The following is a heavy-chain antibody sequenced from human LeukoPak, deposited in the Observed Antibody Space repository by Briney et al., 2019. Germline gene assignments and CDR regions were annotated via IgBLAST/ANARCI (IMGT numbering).Heavy chain of an antibody. CDR1: GGSISSGDYY. Sequence: PSQTLSLTCTVSGGSISSGDYYWSWIRQPPGKGLEWIGYIYYSGSTYYNPSLKSRVTISVDTSKNQFSLKLSSVTAADTAVYYCARETTRGIAAAGTGWFDPWGQGTLVTVSS. CDR2: IYYSGST. V-gene: IGHV4-30-4*01. J-gene: IGHJ5*02. CDR3: ARETTRGIAAAGTGWFDP. D-gene: IGHD6-13*01.